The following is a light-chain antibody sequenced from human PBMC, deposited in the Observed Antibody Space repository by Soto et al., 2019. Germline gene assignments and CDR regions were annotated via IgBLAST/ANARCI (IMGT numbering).Light chain of an antibody. CDR1: SSDVGGYNY. CDR2: GVT. V-gene: IGLV2-14*01. CDR3: SSYTTSSTLSVV. J-gene: IGLJ2*01. Sequence: QSALTQPASVSGSPGQSITISCTGTSSDVGGYNYVSWYQQHPGKAPKLMIYGVTYRPSGVSNRFSGSKSGNTASLTISGLQAEDEADYYCSSYTTSSTLSVVFGGGIKLTVL.